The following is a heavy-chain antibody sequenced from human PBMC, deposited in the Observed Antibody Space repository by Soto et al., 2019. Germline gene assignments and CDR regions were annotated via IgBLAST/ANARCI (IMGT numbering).Heavy chain of an antibody. CDR2: ISGSGGST. J-gene: IGHJ6*02. D-gene: IGHD2-2*01. V-gene: IGHV3-23*01. CDR1: GFTFSSYA. Sequence: GSLRLSCAASGFTFSSYAMSWVRQAPGKGLEWVSAISGSGGSTYYADSVKGRFTISRDNSKNTLYLQMNSLRAEDTAVYYCAKEVPAAISYYYGMDVWGQGTTVTVSS. CDR3: AKEVPAAISYYYGMDV.